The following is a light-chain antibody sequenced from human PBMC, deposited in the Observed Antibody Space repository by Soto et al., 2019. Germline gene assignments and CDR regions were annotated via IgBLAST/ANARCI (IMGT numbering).Light chain of an antibody. CDR2: YTS. V-gene: IGKV3-15*01. Sequence: EIVMTQSPATLSVSPGESATLSCRASQSVSSDLACYQQKPGQAPRLLIYYTSTRAAGFPARFSGGGSGTEFTLTISSLQSEDSAFYYCQQYGISHITFGQGTRLEI. J-gene: IGKJ5*01. CDR1: QSVSSD. CDR3: QQYGISHIT.